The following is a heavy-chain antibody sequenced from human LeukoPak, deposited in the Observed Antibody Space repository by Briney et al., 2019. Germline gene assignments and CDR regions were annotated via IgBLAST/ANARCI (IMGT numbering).Heavy chain of an antibody. CDR1: GYTFTGYY. J-gene: IGHJ3*02. D-gene: IGHD3-22*01. V-gene: IGHV1-2*02. Sequence: ASVKVSCKASGYTFTGYYMHWVRQAPGQGLEWMGWINPNSGGTNYAQKFQGRVTMTRDTSISTACMELSRLRSDDTAVYYCARVWNYYDSSGYPDAFDIWGQGTMVTVSS. CDR3: ARVWNYYDSSGYPDAFDI. CDR2: INPNSGGT.